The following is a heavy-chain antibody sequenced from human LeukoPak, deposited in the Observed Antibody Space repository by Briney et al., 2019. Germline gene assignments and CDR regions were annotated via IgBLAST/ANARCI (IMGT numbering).Heavy chain of an antibody. CDR1: GFTFSSAW. D-gene: IGHD5-24*01. V-gene: IGHV3-15*01. J-gene: IGHJ4*02. CDR3: ATEFYRNGYNY. CDR2: IKSRTDGGTT. Sequence: PGGSLRLSCAPSGFTFSSAWMTWVRQTPGKGLEWVGHIKSRTDGGTTDYAAPVKGRFTVSRDDSKNTVYLQMDSLKTEDSAVYYCATEFYRNGYNYWGQGTLVTVSS.